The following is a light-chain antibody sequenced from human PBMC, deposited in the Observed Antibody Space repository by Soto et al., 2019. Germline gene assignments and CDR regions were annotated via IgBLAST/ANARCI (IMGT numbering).Light chain of an antibody. J-gene: IGKJ3*01. CDR1: QSINNRY. CDR2: GAS. CDR3: QQYGSSPGFT. V-gene: IGKV3-20*01. Sequence: EILLTQSPGTLSLSPGERATLSCRASQSINNRYLAWYQQKPGQAPRLLIYGASSRATGIPDRFSGSGSGTDFTLTISRLEPEDFAVYYCQQYGSSPGFTFGPGTKVDMK.